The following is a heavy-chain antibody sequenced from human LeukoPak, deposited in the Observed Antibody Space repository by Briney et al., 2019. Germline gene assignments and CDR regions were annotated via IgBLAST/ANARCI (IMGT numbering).Heavy chain of an antibody. Sequence: ASVKVSCKASGYTFTGYYMHWARQAPGQGLEWMGWINPNSGGTNYAQKFQGRVTMTRDTSISTAYMELSRLRSDDTAVYYCARDREGYYYDSSGYYGYWGQGTLVTVSS. CDR1: GYTFTGYY. J-gene: IGHJ4*02. CDR3: ARDREGYYYDSSGYYGY. V-gene: IGHV1-2*02. CDR2: INPNSGGT. D-gene: IGHD3-22*01.